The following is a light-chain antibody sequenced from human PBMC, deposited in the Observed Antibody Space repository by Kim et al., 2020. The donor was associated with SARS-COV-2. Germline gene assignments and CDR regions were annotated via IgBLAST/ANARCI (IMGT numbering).Light chain of an antibody. Sequence: SVSPGERATLSCRASQNIISNLAWYQQKAGQAPRLLIYDASTRATGIPARFSGSGSGTEFTLTISSLQSEDFAVYYCQQYNNWTTFGQGTKVDIK. CDR3: QQYNNWTT. CDR1: QNIISN. CDR2: DAS. V-gene: IGKV3-15*01. J-gene: IGKJ1*01.